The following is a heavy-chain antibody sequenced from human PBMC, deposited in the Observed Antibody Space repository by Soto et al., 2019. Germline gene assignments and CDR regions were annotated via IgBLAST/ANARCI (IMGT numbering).Heavy chain of an antibody. CDR1: GYTFTSYY. CDR3: ASSRYLVAEFDP. D-gene: IGHD3-22*01. V-gene: IGHV1-46*01. CDR2: INPSGGST. Sequence: ASVKVSCKASGYTFTSYYMHWVRQAPGQGLEWMGIINPSGGSTSYAQKFQGRVTMTRDTSTSTVYMELSSLRSEDTAVYYCASSRYLVAEFDPWGQGTLVTVSS. J-gene: IGHJ5*02.